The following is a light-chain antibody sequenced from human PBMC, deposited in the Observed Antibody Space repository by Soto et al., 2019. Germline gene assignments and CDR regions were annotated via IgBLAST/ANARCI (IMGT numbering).Light chain of an antibody. Sequence: QSALTQPPSASGSPGQSVTISCTGTSSDVGDYSFVSWYQQHPGKAPKLMIYEVSKRPSGVPDRCSGSKSGNTASLTVSVLQAEDEADYYCTSYAGSDTYVFGTGTKLTVL. CDR1: SSDVGDYSF. CDR3: TSYAGSDTYV. CDR2: EVS. V-gene: IGLV2-8*01. J-gene: IGLJ1*01.